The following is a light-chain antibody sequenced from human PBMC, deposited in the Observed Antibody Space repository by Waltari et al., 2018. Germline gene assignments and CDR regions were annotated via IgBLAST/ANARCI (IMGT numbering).Light chain of an antibody. V-gene: IGKV1-13*02. CDR1: QGISSA. Sequence: AIQFTQSPSSLSASVGDRVTITCRASQGISSALAWYQQKPGKAPKVLIYDASSLESGVPSRFRGSGSGTYFTLTISSLQPEDFATYYCQQFNSFPITFGLGTRLDIK. CDR3: QQFNSFPIT. J-gene: IGKJ5*01. CDR2: DAS.